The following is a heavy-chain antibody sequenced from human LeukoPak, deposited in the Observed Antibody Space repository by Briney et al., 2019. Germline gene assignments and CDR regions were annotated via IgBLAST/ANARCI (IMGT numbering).Heavy chain of an antibody. CDR3: ARGRIGGWTDY. Sequence: GGSLRLSCAASGFTFSDYWMHWVRQAPGTGLVWVSRIKTDGRSTNYADSVKGRFTISRDNAKNTLYLQMNSLRAEDTAVYYCARGRIGGWTDYWGQGTLVTVSS. V-gene: IGHV3-74*01. D-gene: IGHD6-19*01. J-gene: IGHJ4*02. CDR1: GFTFSDYW. CDR2: IKTDGRST.